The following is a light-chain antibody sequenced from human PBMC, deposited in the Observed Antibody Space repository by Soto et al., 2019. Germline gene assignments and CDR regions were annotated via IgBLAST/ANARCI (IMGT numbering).Light chain of an antibody. CDR1: NIGLNA. Sequence: SYELTQPPSVSVAPEKTATITRGGDNIGLNAVHWYQQKPGQAPLLVVYYDSDRPSGILERFSGSTSGNTATLTISRVEAGDEADYYCQLWNSSSDQGVFGGGTKLPVL. CDR3: QLWNSSSDQGV. V-gene: IGLV3-21*04. CDR2: YDS. J-gene: IGLJ3*02.